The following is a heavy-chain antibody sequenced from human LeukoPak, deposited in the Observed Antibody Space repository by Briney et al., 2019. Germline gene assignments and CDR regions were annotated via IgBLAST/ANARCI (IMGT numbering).Heavy chain of an antibody. CDR1: GGSIRTNY. CDR2: ISYNGGT. CDR3: ARDSPLNYDILTGYHPPDYYYGMDV. Sequence: SETLSLTCLVSGGSIRTNYWSWIRQPPGKGLEWIGLISYNGGTDFNPSLKGRVTISVDTSKNQFSLKLSSVTAADTAVYYCARDSPLNYDILTGYHPPDYYYGMDVWGQGTTVTVSS. J-gene: IGHJ6*02. D-gene: IGHD3-9*01. V-gene: IGHV4-59*12.